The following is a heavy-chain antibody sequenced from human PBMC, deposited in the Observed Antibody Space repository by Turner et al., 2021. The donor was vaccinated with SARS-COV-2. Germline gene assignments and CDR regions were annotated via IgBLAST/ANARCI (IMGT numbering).Heavy chain of an antibody. CDR2: MYYGGTT. V-gene: IGHV4-39*01. J-gene: IGHJ4*02. Sequence: QLQESGPGVVKPSETRSLTRTVPGGSISSYDYYWDWIRQPPGMVLEWIGSMYYGGTTHYNPSLRGRVTISIDTSKNQFSLKVTSVTATDTAVYYCARRGDYWGQGMLVTVSS. CDR1: GGSISSYDYY. D-gene: IGHD3-16*01. CDR3: ARRGDY.